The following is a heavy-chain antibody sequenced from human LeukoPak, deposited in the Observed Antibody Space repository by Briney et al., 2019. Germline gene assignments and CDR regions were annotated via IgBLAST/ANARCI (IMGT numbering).Heavy chain of an antibody. CDR2: ISAYNGNT. CDR1: GYTFTSYG. Sequence: ASVKVSCKASGYTFTSYGISWVRQAPGQGLEWMGWISAYNGNTNYAQKLQGRVTMTTDTSTSTAYMELRSLRSDDTAVYYCARNQDSSGYWDDAFDIWGQGTMDTVSS. CDR3: ARNQDSSGYWDDAFDI. V-gene: IGHV1-18*01. D-gene: IGHD3-22*01. J-gene: IGHJ3*02.